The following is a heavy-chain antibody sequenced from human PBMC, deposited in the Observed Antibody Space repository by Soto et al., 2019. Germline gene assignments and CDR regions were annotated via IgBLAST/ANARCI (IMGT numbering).Heavy chain of an antibody. CDR3: ARQDYSNYRGGMDV. V-gene: IGHV5-51*01. CDR1: GHSFTSHW. D-gene: IGHD2-2*01. CDR2: IYPSDSDI. J-gene: IGHJ6*02. Sequence: PGESLKISCKTSGHSFTSHWIAWVRQMPGKGLEWMGIIYPSDSDIRYRPSFQGQVTISVDKSISTAYLQWSSLKASDTATYYCARQDYSNYRGGMDVWGQGTTVTVSS.